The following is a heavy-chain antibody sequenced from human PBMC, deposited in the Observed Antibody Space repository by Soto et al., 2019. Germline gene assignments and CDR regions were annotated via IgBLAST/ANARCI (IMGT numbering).Heavy chain of an antibody. V-gene: IGHV4-34*01. CDR3: ARERGYSGSGSYYNLFDP. Sequence: PSETLSLTCDVDSRSFRSHYWSWIRQPPGKGLEWIGEINHRGSTNYNPSLKSRVTISVDTSKNQFSLKLSSVTAADTAVYYCARERGYSGSGSYYNLFDPWGQGTLVTVSS. CDR1: SRSFRSHY. D-gene: IGHD3-10*01. J-gene: IGHJ5*02. CDR2: INHRGST.